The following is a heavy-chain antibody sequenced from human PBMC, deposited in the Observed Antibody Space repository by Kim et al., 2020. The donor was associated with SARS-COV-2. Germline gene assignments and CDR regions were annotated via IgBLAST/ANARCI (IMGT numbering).Heavy chain of an antibody. D-gene: IGHD5-18*01. CDR3: AREVETQSDY. CDR2: INHSGST. CDR1: GGSFSGYY. V-gene: IGHV4-34*01. J-gene: IGHJ4*02. Sequence: SETLSLTCAVYGGSFSGYYWSWIRQPPGKGLEWIGEINHSGSTNYNPSLKSRVTISVDTSKNQFSLKLSSVTAADTAVYYCAREVETQSDYWGQGTLVTVSS.